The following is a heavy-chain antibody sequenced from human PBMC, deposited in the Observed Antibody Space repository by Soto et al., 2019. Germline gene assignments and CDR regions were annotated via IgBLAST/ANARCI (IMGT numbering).Heavy chain of an antibody. J-gene: IGHJ3*02. CDR1: GFTFRNYG. Sequence: QVQLVESGGGVVQPGRSLRLSCAASGFTFRNYGMHWVRQAPGKGLEWVAVMSADGNNKYSAPSVEGRFIISRDNSKNTLYLQMNSLRPEDTAVYYCAKGGGFSFGTNDAFDIWGQGTMVTVSS. D-gene: IGHD3-3*01. CDR2: MSADGNNK. CDR3: AKGGGFSFGTNDAFDI. V-gene: IGHV3-30*18.